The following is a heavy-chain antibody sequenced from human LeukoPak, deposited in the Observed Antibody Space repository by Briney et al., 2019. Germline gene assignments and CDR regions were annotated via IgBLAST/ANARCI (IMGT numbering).Heavy chain of an antibody. CDR2: IYYSGST. CDR1: GVSVDRGDDY. J-gene: IGHJ6*02. D-gene: IGHD3-3*01. Sequence: SETLSLTCAVSGVSVDRGDDYWVWIRQPPGKGLEWIGYIYYSGSTYYNPSLESRLTISVDTSKTHFSLRLSSVTAADTAVYYCARDRSGYNGMDVWGQGTTVTVSS. CDR3: ARDRSGYNGMDV. V-gene: IGHV4-30-4*01.